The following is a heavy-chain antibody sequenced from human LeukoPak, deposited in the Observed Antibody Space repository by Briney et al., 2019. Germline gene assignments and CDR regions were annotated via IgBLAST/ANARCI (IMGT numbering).Heavy chain of an antibody. CDR2: ISPNSGGT. V-gene: IGHV1-2*02. Sequence: ASVKVSCKASGYTFTGYYMHWVRQAPGQGLEWMGWISPNSGGTNYAQKFQGRVTMTRHTSISTVYMELSRLRSDDTAVHDCARDQGSSSWYNPNFDYWGQGTLVTVSS. D-gene: IGHD6-13*01. J-gene: IGHJ4*02. CDR1: GYTFTGYY. CDR3: ARDQGSSSWYNPNFDY.